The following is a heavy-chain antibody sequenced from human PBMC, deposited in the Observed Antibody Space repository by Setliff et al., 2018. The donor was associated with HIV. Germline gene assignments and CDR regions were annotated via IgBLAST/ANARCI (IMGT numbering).Heavy chain of an antibody. CDR2: ISANGFST. V-gene: IGHV3-23*01. Sequence: LRLSCAGSGFTFSDYAISWVRQAPGKGLEYVSTISANGFSTYYSDSVKGRFTIFRDSSTNTAYLQMNSLRAEDTAVYYCARGGSNSWSPFDYWGQGTLVTVS. J-gene: IGHJ4*02. D-gene: IGHD6-13*01. CDR1: GFTFSDYA. CDR3: ARGGSNSWSPFDY.